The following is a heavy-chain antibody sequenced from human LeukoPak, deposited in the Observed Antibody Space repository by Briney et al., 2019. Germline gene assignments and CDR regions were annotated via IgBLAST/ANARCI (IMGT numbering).Heavy chain of an antibody. D-gene: IGHD3-3*01. CDR2: ISGSGAYT. CDR3: AKPSGITIFGVVKDAFDI. V-gene: IGHV3-23*01. J-gene: IGHJ3*02. Sequence: GGSLRLSCAASGFTFSNYAMSWVRQAPGKGLEWVSAISGSGAYTYYADSVKGRLTISRDNSKNTLYLQMNSLRAEDTAVYYCAKPSGITIFGVVKDAFDIWGQGTMVTVSS. CDR1: GFTFSNYA.